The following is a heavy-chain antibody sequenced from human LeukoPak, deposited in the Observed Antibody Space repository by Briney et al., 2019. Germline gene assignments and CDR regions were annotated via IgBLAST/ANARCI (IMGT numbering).Heavy chain of an antibody. Sequence: SETLSLTCTVSGGSINNYFWSWVRQPAGGGLEWIGRIYTSGSTNYNPSLRSRVTISVDMSKNQFSLKLSSVTAADTAVYYCARDDPARMTATLDYWGQGILVTVSS. CDR2: IYTSGST. CDR1: GGSINNYF. CDR3: ARDDPARMTATLDY. J-gene: IGHJ4*02. V-gene: IGHV4-4*07. D-gene: IGHD2-21*02.